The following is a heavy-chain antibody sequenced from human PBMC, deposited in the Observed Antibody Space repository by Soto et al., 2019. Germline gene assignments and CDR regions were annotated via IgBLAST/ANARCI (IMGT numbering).Heavy chain of an antibody. CDR3: AKAPSSDCNSGACSLRS. V-gene: IGHV3-23*01. CDR1: GFTFSNYG. Sequence: EVQLLESGGGLVQPGGSLRLSCAASGFTFSNYGMSWVRQAPGKGLEWVSSISGGNTFYADSVKGRFTISRDNSKNTLYLQMNSLTAEDTAVYYCAKAPSSDCNSGACSLRSWGQGTLVTVSS. D-gene: IGHD2-21*01. CDR2: SISGGNT. J-gene: IGHJ5*02.